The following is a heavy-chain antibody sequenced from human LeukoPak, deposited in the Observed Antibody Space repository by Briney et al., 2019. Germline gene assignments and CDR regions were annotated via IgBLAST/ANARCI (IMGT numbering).Heavy chain of an antibody. D-gene: IGHD6-19*01. V-gene: IGHV4-61*02. CDR1: GDSISSGDYY. Sequence: SQTLSLTCTVSGDSISSGDYYWSWIRQPAGKGLEWIGRISSSGSTNYNPSLKSRVTISVDTSKNQFSLKLSSVTAADTAVYYCARISYSSNIDYWGQGTLVTVSS. CDR2: ISSSGST. CDR3: ARISYSSNIDY. J-gene: IGHJ4*02.